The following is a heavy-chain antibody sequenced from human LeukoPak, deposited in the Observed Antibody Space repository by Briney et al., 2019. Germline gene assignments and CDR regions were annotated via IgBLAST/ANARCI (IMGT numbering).Heavy chain of an antibody. CDR1: GGFISTYY. J-gene: IGHJ4*02. CDR2: IYYSGST. CDR3: ARGGCNSASCYMAPFDY. D-gene: IGHD2-2*02. Sequence: SETLSLTCTVSGGFISTYYWSWIRQPPGKGLEWIGYIYYSGSTNYNPSLKSRVTISVDTSKNQFSLKLSSVTAADTAVYYCARGGCNSASCYMAPFDYWGQGTLVTVSS. V-gene: IGHV4-59*01.